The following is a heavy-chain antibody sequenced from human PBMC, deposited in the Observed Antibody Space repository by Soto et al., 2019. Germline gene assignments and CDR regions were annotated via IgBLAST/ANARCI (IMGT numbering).Heavy chain of an antibody. CDR1: GGPFSSYA. D-gene: IGHD5-18*01. V-gene: IGHV1-69*13. CDR2: IIPIFGTA. J-gene: IGHJ6*02. CDR3: ATGSRGYSYGVDYYYYGMDV. Sequence: SVKVSCKASGGPFSSYAISWVRPAPGQGLEWIGGIIPIFGTANYAQKFQGRVTITADESTSTAYMGLSRLRPEDTAVYYCATGSRGYSYGVDYYYYGMDVWGQGTTVTVSS.